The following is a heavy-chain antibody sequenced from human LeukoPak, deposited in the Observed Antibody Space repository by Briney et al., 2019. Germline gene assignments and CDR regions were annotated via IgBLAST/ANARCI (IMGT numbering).Heavy chain of an antibody. CDR2: INHSGTT. D-gene: IGHD3-10*01. CDR1: GGSFSGYY. Sequence: SETLSLTCAVYGGSFSGYYWSWIRQPPGKGLEWIGEINHSGTTTYNPSLMRRLTISVDTSKSQFSLKLSSVTAADTAVYHCVRERRGAARRKVFNYWGQGTQLIVSS. V-gene: IGHV4-34*01. CDR3: VRERRGAARRKVFNY. J-gene: IGHJ4*02.